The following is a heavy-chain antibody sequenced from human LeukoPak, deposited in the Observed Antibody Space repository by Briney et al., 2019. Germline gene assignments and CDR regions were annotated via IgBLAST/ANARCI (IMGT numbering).Heavy chain of an antibody. CDR1: GYTFTSYG. CDR2: ISAYNGNT. Sequence: VKVSCKASGYTFTSYGISWVRQAPGQGLEWMGWISAYNGNTNYAQKLQGRVTMTTDTSTSTAYMELRSLRSDDTAVYYCASLYCSSTSCYGWFDPWGQGTLVTVSS. D-gene: IGHD2-2*01. J-gene: IGHJ5*02. CDR3: ASLYCSSTSCYGWFDP. V-gene: IGHV1-18*01.